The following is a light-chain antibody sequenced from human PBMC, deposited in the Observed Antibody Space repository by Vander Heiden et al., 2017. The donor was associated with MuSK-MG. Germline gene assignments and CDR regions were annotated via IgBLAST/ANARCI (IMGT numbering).Light chain of an antibody. CDR1: RSDFVNYNL. V-gene: IGLV2-23*02. CDR3: CPYADRAR. CDR2: EVN. J-gene: IGLJ2*01. Sequence: QSALTQPASESGSPGQSITISCTGTRSDFVNYNLVSWYQQHPGKVPKVIIFEVNKRASGVSHRFSGSKSGNTAFLTISGLQAEDEADYYCCPYADRARFGGGTKLTVL.